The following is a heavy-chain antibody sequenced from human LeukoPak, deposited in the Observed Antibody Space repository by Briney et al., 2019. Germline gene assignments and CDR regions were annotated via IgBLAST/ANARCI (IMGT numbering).Heavy chain of an antibody. CDR2: IYYSGST. J-gene: IGHJ4*02. D-gene: IGHD6-19*01. V-gene: IGHV4-39*01. Sequence: SETLSLTCTVSGGSISGSSYSWGWIRQPPGKGLEWIGSIYYSGSTYYNPSLKSRVTISVDTSKNQFSLKLSSVTAADTAVYYCARASRYSSGWYLNYWGQGTLVTVSS. CDR3: ARASRYSSGWYLNY. CDR1: GGSISGSSYS.